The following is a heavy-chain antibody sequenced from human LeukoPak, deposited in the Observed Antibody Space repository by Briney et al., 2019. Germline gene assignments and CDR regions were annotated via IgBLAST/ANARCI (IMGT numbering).Heavy chain of an antibody. CDR2: ISGYNGNT. CDR1: GYTFIGYY. Sequence: ASVKVSCKASGYTFIGYYIHWVRQAPGQGLEWMGCISGYNGNTNYAQKLQGRVTMTTDTSTSTAYMELRSLRSDDTAVYYCARRRSEEFDFDCWGQGTLVTVSS. D-gene: IGHD6-19*01. CDR3: ARRRSEEFDFDC. V-gene: IGHV1-18*04. J-gene: IGHJ4*02.